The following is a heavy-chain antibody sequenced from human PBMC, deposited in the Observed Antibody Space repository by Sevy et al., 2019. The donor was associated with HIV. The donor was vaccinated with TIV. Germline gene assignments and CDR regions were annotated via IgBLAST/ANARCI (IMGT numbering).Heavy chain of an antibody. V-gene: IGHV3-11*06. CDR1: GFTFSDYY. J-gene: IGHJ4*02. CDR2: ISSSSSYT. CDR3: ARAFGFTMVQGGGSDY. D-gene: IGHD3-10*01. Sequence: GVSLRLSCAASGFTFSDYYMSWIRQAPGKGLEWVSYISSSSSYTNYADSVKGRFTISRDNAKNSLYLQMNSLRAEDTAVYYCARAFGFTMVQGGGSDYWGQGTLVTVSS.